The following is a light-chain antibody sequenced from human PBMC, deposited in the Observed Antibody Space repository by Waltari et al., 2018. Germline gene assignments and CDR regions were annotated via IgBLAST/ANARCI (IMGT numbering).Light chain of an antibody. CDR1: SSDVGGYNY. J-gene: IGLJ2*01. Sequence: QSALTQPASVAGSPGQSITISCTGTSSDVGGYNYVSWYQQHPGKAPQLRIYDVSNRPSGGSKRFAGSKSGNTASLTISGLQAEDEADYYCSSYTSSSTLVFGGGTKLTVL. CDR2: DVS. CDR3: SSYTSSSTLV. V-gene: IGLV2-14*01.